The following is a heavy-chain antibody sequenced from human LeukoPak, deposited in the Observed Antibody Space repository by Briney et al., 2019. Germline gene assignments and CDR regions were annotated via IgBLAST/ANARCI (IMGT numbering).Heavy chain of an antibody. CDR3: ASRTYYDFWSGYYYYYYGMDV. D-gene: IGHD3-3*01. CDR2: IIPIFGTA. J-gene: IGHJ6*02. CDR1: GYTFTSYG. V-gene: IGHV1-69*13. Sequence: SVKVSCKASGYTFTSYGISWVRQAPGQGLEWMGGIIPIFGTANYAQKFQGRVTITADESTSTAYMELSSLRSEDTAVYYCASRTYYDFWSGYYYYYYGMDVWGQGTTVTVSS.